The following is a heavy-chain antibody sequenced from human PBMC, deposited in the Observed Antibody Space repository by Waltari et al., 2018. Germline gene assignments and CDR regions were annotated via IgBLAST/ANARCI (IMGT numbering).Heavy chain of an antibody. Sequence: QVQLQESGPGLVKPSETLSLTCAVSGGSISSSYWSWTRQPPGKGLEWIGYIYGGSGSTSYNPSLKSRVTISTDTSKNQFSLKLSSVTAADTAVYYCARASPYGNSNRFDVWGPGALVTVT. CDR1: GGSISSSY. V-gene: IGHV4-59*12. D-gene: IGHD4-17*01. J-gene: IGHJ4*02. CDR3: ARASPYGNSNRFDV. CDR2: IYGGSGST.